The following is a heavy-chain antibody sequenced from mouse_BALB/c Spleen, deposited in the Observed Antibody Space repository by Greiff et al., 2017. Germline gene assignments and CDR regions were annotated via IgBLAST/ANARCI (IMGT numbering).Heavy chain of an antibody. CDR3: ARPELGFDY. D-gene: IGHD4-1*01. Sequence: EVNVVESGGGLVKPGGSLKLSCAASGFTFSSYAMSWVRQTPEKRLEWVATISSGGSYTYYPDSVKGRFTISRDNAKNTLYLQMSSLRSEDTAMYYCARPELGFDYWGQGTTLTVSS. CDR1: GFTFSSYA. CDR2: ISSGGSYT. V-gene: IGHV5-9-3*01. J-gene: IGHJ2*01.